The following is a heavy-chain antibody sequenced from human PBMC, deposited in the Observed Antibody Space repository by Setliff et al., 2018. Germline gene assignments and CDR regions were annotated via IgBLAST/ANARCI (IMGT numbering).Heavy chain of an antibody. CDR3: ARGVRTGHLDS. D-gene: IGHD1-1*01. CDR2: MYHSGST. Sequence: LSLTCAVSGFSVSSGYCWGWIRQPPGKGLEWIGCMYHSGSTYYNPSLKSRVTMSVDTSKSQFSLKLTPVTAADTAVYFCARGVRTGHLDSWGQGTLVTVSS. J-gene: IGHJ4*02. CDR1: GFSVSSGYC. V-gene: IGHV4-38-2*01.